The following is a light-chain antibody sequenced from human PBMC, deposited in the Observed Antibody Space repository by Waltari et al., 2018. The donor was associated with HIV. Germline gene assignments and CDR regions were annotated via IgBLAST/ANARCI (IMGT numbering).Light chain of an antibody. CDR2: GAS. CDR3: QQYGTSPLT. V-gene: IGKV3-20*01. Sequence: EIVLTQSPGTLSLSPGERATLSCRASQSVSNNYLAWYQQKPGQAPRLLIYGASSRATGSPDRFSGSGSGTDFTLTISRLEPEDFAVYYCQQYGTSPLTFGGGTNVEI. CDR1: QSVSNNY. J-gene: IGKJ4*01.